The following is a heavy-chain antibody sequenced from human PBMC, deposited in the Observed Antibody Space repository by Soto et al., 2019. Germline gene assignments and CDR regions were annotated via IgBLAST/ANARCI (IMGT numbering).Heavy chain of an antibody. V-gene: IGHV4-30-4*01. Sequence: QVQLQESGPGLVKPSQTLSLTCTVSGGSISSGDYYWSWIRQPPGKGLEWIGYIYYSGYTYYNPSLKSRVTMSLDTSKNQFSLKLISVTAADTAVYYCARPSPDPLAGWYFEYWGQGTLVTVSS. J-gene: IGHJ4*02. CDR2: IYYSGYT. CDR3: ARPSPDPLAGWYFEY. CDR1: GGSISSGDYY.